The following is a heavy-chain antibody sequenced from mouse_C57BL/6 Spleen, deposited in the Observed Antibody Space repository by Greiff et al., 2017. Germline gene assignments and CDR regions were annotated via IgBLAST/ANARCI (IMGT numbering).Heavy chain of an antibody. CDR1: GYTFTSYW. J-gene: IGHJ4*01. V-gene: IGHV1-7*01. Sequence: QVQLQHSGAELAKPGASVKLSCKASGYTFTSYWMHWVKQRPGKGLEWIGYINPSSGYTKYNQKFKDKATLTADKSSSTAYMQLSSLTYDDSAVXDGAGDYDGDCAMDYWGQGTSVTVSA. CDR2: INPSSGYT. D-gene: IGHD2-4*01. CDR3: AGDYDGDCAMDY.